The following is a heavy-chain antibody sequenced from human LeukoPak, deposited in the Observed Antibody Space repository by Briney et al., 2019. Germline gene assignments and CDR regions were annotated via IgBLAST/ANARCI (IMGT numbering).Heavy chain of an antibody. CDR1: GFTFSSYA. CDR2: ISRSGGST. V-gene: IGHV3-23*01. D-gene: IGHD5-12*01. J-gene: IGHJ4*02. Sequence: GGSLRLSCAASGFTFSSYAMSWVRQVPGKGLEWVSVISRSGGSTFYADSVKGRFTISRDNSMNTLYLQMNSLRAEDTAVYYCAKDSLVATILIGYFDYWGQGTLVTVSS. CDR3: AKDSLVATILIGYFDY.